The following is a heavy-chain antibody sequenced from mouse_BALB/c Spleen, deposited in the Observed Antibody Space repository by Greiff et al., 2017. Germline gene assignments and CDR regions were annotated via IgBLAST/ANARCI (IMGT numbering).Heavy chain of an antibody. CDR3: ARVYGNYGGYAMDY. D-gene: IGHD2-1*01. CDR2: IWAGGST. J-gene: IGHJ4*01. CDR1: GFSLTSYG. Sequence: VQVVESGPGLVAPSQSLSITCTVSGFSLTSYGVHWVRQPPGKGLEWLGVIWAGGSTNYNSALMSRLSISKDNSKSQVFLKMNSLQTDDTAMYYCARVYGNYGGYAMDYWGQGTSVTVSS. V-gene: IGHV2-9*02.